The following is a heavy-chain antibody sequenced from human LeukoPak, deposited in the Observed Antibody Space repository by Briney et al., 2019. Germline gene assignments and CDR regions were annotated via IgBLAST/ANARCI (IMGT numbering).Heavy chain of an antibody. CDR1: GGSFSGYY. CDR2: INHSGST. V-gene: IGHV4-34*01. D-gene: IGHD4-11*01. Sequence: SETLSLTCAAYGGSFSGYYWSWIRQPPGKGLEWIGEINHSGSTNYNPSLKSRVTISVDTSKNQFSLKLSSVTAADTAVYYCARAGAVTTLGYYGMDVWGQGTTVTVSS. J-gene: IGHJ6*02. CDR3: ARAGAVTTLGYYGMDV.